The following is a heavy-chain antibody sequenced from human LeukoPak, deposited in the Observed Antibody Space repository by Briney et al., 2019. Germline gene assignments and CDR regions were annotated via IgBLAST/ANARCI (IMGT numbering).Heavy chain of an antibody. CDR3: ARRGSYWDFDY. CDR2: IYSGGST. J-gene: IGHJ4*02. D-gene: IGHD1-26*01. CDR1: GFTVSSNY. Sequence: GGSLRLSCAASGFTVSSNYMSWVRQAPGKGLEWVSVIYSGGSTYYADSVKGRFTNSRDNSKNTLYLQMNGLRAEDTAVYYCARRGSYWDFDYWGQGTLVTVSS. V-gene: IGHV3-53*01.